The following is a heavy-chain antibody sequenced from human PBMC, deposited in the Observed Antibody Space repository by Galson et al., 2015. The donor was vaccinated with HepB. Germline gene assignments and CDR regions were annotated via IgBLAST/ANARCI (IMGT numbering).Heavy chain of an antibody. CDR2: ISGSGGST. Sequence: SCKASGGTFSSYAISWVRQAPGKGLEWVSAISGSGGSTYYADSVKGRFTISRDNSKNTLYLQMNSLRAEDTAVYYCAKAGPSTSCYEGPGCGPPFGGGEYWYFDLWGRGTLVTVSS. CDR1: GGTFSSYA. D-gene: IGHD2-2*01. V-gene: IGHV3-23*01. CDR3: AKAGPSTSCYEGPGCGPPFGGGEYWYFDL. J-gene: IGHJ2*01.